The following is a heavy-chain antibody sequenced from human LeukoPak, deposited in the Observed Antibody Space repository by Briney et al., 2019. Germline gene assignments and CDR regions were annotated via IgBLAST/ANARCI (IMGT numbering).Heavy chain of an antibody. J-gene: IGHJ4*02. Sequence: NPSQTLSLTCAVSGGSISSGGYSWSWIRQPPGKGLEWIGYIYHSGSTYYNPSLKSRVTISVDRSKNQFSLKLSSVTAADTAVYYCAREVETAFDYWGQGTLVTVSS. D-gene: IGHD4-23*01. CDR3: AREVETAFDY. V-gene: IGHV4-30-2*01. CDR2: IYHSGST. CDR1: GGSISSGGYS.